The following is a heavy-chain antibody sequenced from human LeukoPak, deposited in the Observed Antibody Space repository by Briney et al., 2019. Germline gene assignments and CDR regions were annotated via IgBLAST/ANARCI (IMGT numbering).Heavy chain of an antibody. CDR3: AKEVELWFNH. CDR2: IRYDGSNK. CDR1: GFTFSSYA. Sequence: PGGSLRLSCAASGFTFSSYAMHWVRQAPGKGLEWVAFIRYDGSNKYYADSVKGRFTISRDNSKNTLYLQMNSLRAEDTAVYYCAKEVELWFNHWGQGTLVTVSS. J-gene: IGHJ5*02. D-gene: IGHD1-26*01. V-gene: IGHV3-30*02.